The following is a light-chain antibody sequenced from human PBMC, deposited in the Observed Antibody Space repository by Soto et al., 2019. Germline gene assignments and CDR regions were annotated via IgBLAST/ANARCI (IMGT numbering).Light chain of an antibody. Sequence: DIQMTQSPSTLSASVGDTVTITCRASQSVSRWLAWYQQKPGKAPRLLVYDASTLAIGVPSRFSGSGSGTELTLSITSLPPDDFGPYHCQQYNSYSPTFGPGTKEQI. J-gene: IGKJ1*01. CDR2: DAS. CDR3: QQYNSYSPT. CDR1: QSVSRW. V-gene: IGKV1-5*01.